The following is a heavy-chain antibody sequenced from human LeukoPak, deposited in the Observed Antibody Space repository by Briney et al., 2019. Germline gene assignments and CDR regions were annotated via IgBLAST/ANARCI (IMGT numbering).Heavy chain of an antibody. D-gene: IGHD3-22*01. CDR2: IIPIFGTA. CDR1: GGTFSSYA. V-gene: IGHV1-69*13. Sequence: SVKVSCKASGGTFSSYAISWVRQAPGQGLEWMGGIIPIFGTANYAQKFQGRVTITADESTSTAYMELSSLRSEDTAVYYCARERGGYYYDSSGYPFDYWGQGTLVTVSS. CDR3: ARERGGYYYDSSGYPFDY. J-gene: IGHJ4*02.